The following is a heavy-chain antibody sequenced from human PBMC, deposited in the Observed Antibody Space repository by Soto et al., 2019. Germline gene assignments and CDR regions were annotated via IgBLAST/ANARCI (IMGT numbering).Heavy chain of an antibody. D-gene: IGHD5-18*01. V-gene: IGHV3-30*18. Sequence: QVQLVESGGGVVQPGRSLRLSCAASGFTFSSYGMHWVRQAPGKGLEWVAVISYDGSNKYYADSVKGRFTISRDNSKKTLYLQMNSLRAEDTAVYYCAKDRGRGYSYGYYWGQGTLVTVSS. J-gene: IGHJ4*02. CDR3: AKDRGRGYSYGYY. CDR1: GFTFSSYG. CDR2: ISYDGSNK.